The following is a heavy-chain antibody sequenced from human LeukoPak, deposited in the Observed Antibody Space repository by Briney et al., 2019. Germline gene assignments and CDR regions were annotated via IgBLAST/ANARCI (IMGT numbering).Heavy chain of an antibody. CDR1: GYTFTKYY. J-gene: IGHJ4*02. V-gene: IGHV1-46*01. D-gene: IGHD6-13*01. Sequence: ASVKVSCKASGYTFTKYYMHRVRQAPGQGLEWMGIIDPSGGSTSYAQTFQGRVTMTRDTSTSTFYMEQSSLRSEDTAVYYCARGRGIAAPGPRSLFDYWGQGTLVTVSS. CDR3: ARGRGIAAPGPRSLFDY. CDR2: IDPSGGST.